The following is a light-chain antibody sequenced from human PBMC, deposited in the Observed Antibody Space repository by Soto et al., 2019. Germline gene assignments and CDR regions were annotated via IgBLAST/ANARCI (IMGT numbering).Light chain of an antibody. Sequence: VLTQPPSVSAAPGQKVTISCSGSSSNTGNNYVSWYQQLPGTAPKLLIYENDKRPSGIPDRFSSSKSGTSATLGITGLQTGDEADYYCATWDSSLSAGLFGTGTKVTVL. CDR1: SSNTGNNY. CDR3: ATWDSSLSAGL. V-gene: IGLV1-51*02. CDR2: END. J-gene: IGLJ1*01.